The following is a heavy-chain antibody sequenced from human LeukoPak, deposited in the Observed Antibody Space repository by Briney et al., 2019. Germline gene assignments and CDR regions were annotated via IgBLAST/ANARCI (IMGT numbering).Heavy chain of an antibody. CDR2: INIYSSYI. J-gene: IGHJ5*02. D-gene: IGHD2-2*01. V-gene: IGHV3-21*01. Sequence: GGSLRLSCTASGFTFSSYTMNWVRQAPGKGLEWVSSINIYSSYIYYSDSVRGRFTISRDNAKNSVYLQMNSLRVEDTAVYYCARDLLIVVVPAQNNPWGQGTLVTVSS. CDR3: ARDLLIVVVPAQNNP. CDR1: GFTFSSYT.